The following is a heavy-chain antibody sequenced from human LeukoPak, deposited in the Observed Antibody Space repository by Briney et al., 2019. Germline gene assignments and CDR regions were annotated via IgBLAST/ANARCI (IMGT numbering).Heavy chain of an antibody. CDR2: INHSGGT. V-gene: IGHV4-34*01. CDR3: ARGKGYSYGRYYYGMDV. Sequence: SETPSLTCAVYGGSFSGYYWSWIRQPPGKGLEWIGEINHSGGTNYNPSLKSRVTISVDTSKNQFSLKLSSVTAADTAVYYCARGKGYSYGRYYYGMDVWGQGTTVTVSS. D-gene: IGHD5-18*01. J-gene: IGHJ6*02. CDR1: GGSFSGYY.